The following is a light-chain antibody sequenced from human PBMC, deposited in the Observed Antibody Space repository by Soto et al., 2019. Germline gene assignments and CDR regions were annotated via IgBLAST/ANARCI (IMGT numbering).Light chain of an antibody. CDR1: QGIRKD. CDR3: LQYNNNPHT. Sequence: DIQMTQSPSSLSASVGDRVTITCRACQGIRKDPGWYQQKPVKAANRLIYDAATLQSGGPSRFSGSGSGTKFTLTISSLQHEDFATYYCLQYNNNPHTFGPGTKVDIK. CDR2: DAA. V-gene: IGKV1-17*01. J-gene: IGKJ3*01.